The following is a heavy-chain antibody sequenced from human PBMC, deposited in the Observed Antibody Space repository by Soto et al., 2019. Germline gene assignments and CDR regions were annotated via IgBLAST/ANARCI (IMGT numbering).Heavy chain of an antibody. CDR3: ATRPPRIVVVKTELPT. D-gene: IGHD2-15*01. CDR2: IYHTGST. J-gene: IGHJ4*02. V-gene: IGHV4-4*02. CDR1: GTSISSTFW. Sequence: QVQLRESGPGMVRPSGTLSLTCTVSGTSISSTFWWTWVRQPPGKGLEWIGEIYHTGSTKYNPSLKSRVTISVDNANNHFSLELRTVTVADRSVYYCATRPPRIVVVKTELPTWGQGTLVIVSS.